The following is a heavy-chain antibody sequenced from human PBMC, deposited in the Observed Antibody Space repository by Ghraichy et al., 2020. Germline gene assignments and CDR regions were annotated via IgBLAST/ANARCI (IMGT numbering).Heavy chain of an antibody. CDR3: AKVDTEDFWSGYDWGLDY. CDR1: GFTFSSYA. D-gene: IGHD3-3*01. V-gene: IGHV3-23*01. CDR2: ISGSGGST. Sequence: GGSLRLSCAASGFTFSSYAMSWVRQAPGKGLEWVSAISGSGGSTYYADSVKGRFTISRDNSKNTLYLQMNSLRAEDTAVYYCAKVDTEDFWSGYDWGLDYWGQGTLVTVSS. J-gene: IGHJ4*02.